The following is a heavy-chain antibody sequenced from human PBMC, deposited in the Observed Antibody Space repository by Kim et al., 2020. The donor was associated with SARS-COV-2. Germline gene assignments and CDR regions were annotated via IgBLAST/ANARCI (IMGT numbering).Heavy chain of an antibody. J-gene: IGHJ5*02. CDR2: ISTSSSYM. D-gene: IGHD6-19*01. V-gene: IGHV3-21*01. Sequence: GGSLRLSCAASGFAFSTYNMNWVRQAPGKGLEWVSSISTSSSYMYYADSVKGRFTISRDNAKNSLYLQMNSLRAEDTAVYYCALGGGGWPSGDWFDPWGQGPLVTVSA. CDR3: ALGGGGWPSGDWFDP. CDR1: GFAFSTYN.